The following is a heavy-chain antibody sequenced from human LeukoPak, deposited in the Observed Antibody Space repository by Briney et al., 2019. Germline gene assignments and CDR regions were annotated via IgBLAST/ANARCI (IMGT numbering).Heavy chain of an antibody. CDR2: TYYSGST. V-gene: IGHV4-59*01. J-gene: IGHJ6*03. D-gene: IGHD6-19*01. Sequence: SETLSPTCTVSGGSISSYYWSWIRQPPGKGLEWIGYTYYSGSTNYNPSLKSRVTISVDTSKNQFSLKLSSVTAADTAVYYCARDVLAVGYYYYYYYMDVWGKGTTVTVSS. CDR3: ARDVLAVGYYYYYYYMDV. CDR1: GGSISSYY.